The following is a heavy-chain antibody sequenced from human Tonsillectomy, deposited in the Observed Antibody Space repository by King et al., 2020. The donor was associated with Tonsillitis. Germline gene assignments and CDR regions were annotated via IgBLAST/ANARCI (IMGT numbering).Heavy chain of an antibody. CDR1: GGSISSGDYY. D-gene: IGHD1-1*01. V-gene: IGHV4-31*03. Sequence: VQLQESGPGLVKPSQTLSLTCTVSGGSISSGDYYWNWIRQHPGKGLEWIGSIYYSGSSNYSPSLKGRLTISVDTSKNQFSLKLKSVTAADTAVYYCAGPGPTFDDWGQGTLVTVSS. CDR3: AGPGPTFDD. J-gene: IGHJ4*02. CDR2: IYYSGSS.